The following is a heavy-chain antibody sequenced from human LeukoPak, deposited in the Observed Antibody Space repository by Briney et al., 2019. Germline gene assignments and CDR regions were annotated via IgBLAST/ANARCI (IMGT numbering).Heavy chain of an antibody. J-gene: IGHJ4*02. CDR1: GGSISSSSYY. D-gene: IGHD6-19*01. CDR3: ARQQWLVNPFDY. Sequence: PSETLSLTCTVSGGSISSSSYYWGWIRQTPGKGLEWIGSIYYSGSTYYNPSLKSRVTISVDTSKNQFSLKLSSVTAADTAVYYCARQQWLVNPFDYWGQGTLVTVSS. V-gene: IGHV4-39*01. CDR2: IYYSGST.